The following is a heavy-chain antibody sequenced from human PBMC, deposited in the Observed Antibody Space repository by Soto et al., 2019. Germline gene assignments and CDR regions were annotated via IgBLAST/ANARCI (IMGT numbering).Heavy chain of an antibody. D-gene: IGHD3-22*01. CDR2: INPRGGNT. CDR3: ARDSGDYYDDSKRPYNAFEK. J-gene: IGHJ3*02. CDR1: LHTFTTYY. Sequence: ASVKVSCKASLHTFTTYYIQWVRQAPGQGLEWMGMINPRGGNTVYTERFQGRVTMTRDTSTSTVYMELSSLRPEDTAVYYCARDSGDYYDDSKRPYNAFEKVGQGTLGNVSS. V-gene: IGHV1-46*03.